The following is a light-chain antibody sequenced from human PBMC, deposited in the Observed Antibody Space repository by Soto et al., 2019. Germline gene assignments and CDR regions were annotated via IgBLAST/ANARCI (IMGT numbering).Light chain of an antibody. Sequence: DIQMTHSPSSLSASVGDRVTITCRASQSISSYLNWYQQKPGKAPKLLIYAASSLQSGVPSRFSGSGSGTDFTLTISSLQPDDFATYYCQQYNGYPWTFGQGTKVDIK. V-gene: IGKV1-39*01. CDR1: QSISSY. CDR2: AAS. CDR3: QQYNGYPWT. J-gene: IGKJ1*01.